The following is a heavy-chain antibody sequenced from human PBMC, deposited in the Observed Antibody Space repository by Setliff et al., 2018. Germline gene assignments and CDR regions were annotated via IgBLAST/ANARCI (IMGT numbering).Heavy chain of an antibody. J-gene: IGHJ5*02. CDR3: ARGRIHDSSDYIGNWFDP. Sequence: ASVKVSCKASGYTFTGYYIHWVRQAPGEGLEWMGCINVNSGDTNYAQKFQGRVIVTRDTSSSTAYMELRSRRPDDTAVYFCARGRIHDSSDYIGNWFDPWGQGTLVTVSS. CDR2: INVNSGDT. CDR1: GYTFTGYY. D-gene: IGHD3-22*01. V-gene: IGHV1-2*02.